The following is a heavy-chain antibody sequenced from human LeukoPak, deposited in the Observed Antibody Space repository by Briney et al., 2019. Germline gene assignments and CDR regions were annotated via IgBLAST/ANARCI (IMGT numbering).Heavy chain of an antibody. CDR2: ISHFGST. CDR3: ARRKGDRDRFPYYYYMDV. V-gene: IGHV4-34*01. Sequence: PSETLSLTCAIYGGSFSGYSWTWIRQPPGKGLEWIGEISHFGSTKYIPSLESRVSLSLGTSKNQLSLELSSVTAADTAIYYCARRKGDRDRFPYYYYMDVWGKGTTVTISS. J-gene: IGHJ6*03. CDR1: GGSFSGYS. D-gene: IGHD2-21*02.